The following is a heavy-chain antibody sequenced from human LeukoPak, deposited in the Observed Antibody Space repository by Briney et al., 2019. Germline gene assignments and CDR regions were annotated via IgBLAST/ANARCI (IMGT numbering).Heavy chain of an antibody. J-gene: IGHJ4*02. V-gene: IGHV3-11*01. Sequence: GGSLRLSCAASGFTFSDYYMSWIRQAPGKGLEWVSYISSSGSTIYYADSVKGRFTISRDNSKNTLYLQMNSLRAEDTAVYYCAKARIVRYYGSGSYCFDYWGQGTLVTVSS. CDR1: GFTFSDYY. D-gene: IGHD3-10*01. CDR3: AKARIVRYYGSGSYCFDY. CDR2: ISSSGSTI.